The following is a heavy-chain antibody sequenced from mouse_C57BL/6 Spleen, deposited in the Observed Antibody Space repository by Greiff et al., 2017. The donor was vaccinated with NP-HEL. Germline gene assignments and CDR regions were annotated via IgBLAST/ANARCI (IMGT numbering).Heavy chain of an antibody. V-gene: IGHV1-26*01. CDR2: INPNNGGT. D-gene: IGHD2-3*01. CDR1: GYTFTDYY. CDR3: ARGGDGYYRYFDV. J-gene: IGHJ1*03. Sequence: VQLQQSGPELVKPGASVKISCKASGYTFTDYYMNWVKQSHGKSLEWIGDINPNNGGTSYNQKFKGKATLTVDKSSSTAYMELRSLTSEDSAVYYCARGGDGYYRYFDVWGTGTTVTVSS.